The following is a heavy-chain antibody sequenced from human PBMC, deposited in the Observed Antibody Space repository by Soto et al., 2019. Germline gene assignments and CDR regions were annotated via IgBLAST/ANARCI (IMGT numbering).Heavy chain of an antibody. CDR3: AKDISIFGVVGRGPFDY. CDR2: ISWNSGSI. V-gene: IGHV3-9*01. Sequence: EVQLVESGGGLVQPGRSLRLSCAASGFTFDDYAMHWVRQAPGKGLEWVSGISWNSGSIGYADSVKGRFTISRDNAKNSLYLQMNSLRAEDTALYYCAKDISIFGVVGRGPFDYWGQGTLVTVSS. J-gene: IGHJ4*02. CDR1: GFTFDDYA. D-gene: IGHD3-3*01.